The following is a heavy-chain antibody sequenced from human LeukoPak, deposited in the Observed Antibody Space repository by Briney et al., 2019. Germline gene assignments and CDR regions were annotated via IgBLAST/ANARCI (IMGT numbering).Heavy chain of an antibody. V-gene: IGHV1-69*06. D-gene: IGHD3-22*01. CDR2: IIPIFGTA. J-gene: IGHJ5*02. CDR1: GGTFSNYA. CDR3: AREFTYYYDSSGPGWFDP. Sequence: ASVKVSCKASGGTFSNYAISWVRQAPGQGLEWMGRIIPIFGTANYAQKFQGRATITADKSTSTAYMELSSLRSEDTAVYYCAREFTYYYDSSGPGWFDPWGQGTLVTVSS.